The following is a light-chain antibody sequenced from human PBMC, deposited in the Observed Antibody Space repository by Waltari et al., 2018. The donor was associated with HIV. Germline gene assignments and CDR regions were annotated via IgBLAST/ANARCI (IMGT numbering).Light chain of an antibody. J-gene: IGLJ1*01. V-gene: IGLV2-8*01. CDR2: EVN. CDR3: YSYAGANTFI. CDR1: SDNIGYYNY. Sequence: QSALAQPPSASGSLGQSVTISCTGTSDNIGYYNYVSWFQQHPGKPPKVIIYEVNTRPSGVPDRFYGSKSGNTASLTVSGLQAEDEADYYCYSYAGANTFIFGTGTKVIVL.